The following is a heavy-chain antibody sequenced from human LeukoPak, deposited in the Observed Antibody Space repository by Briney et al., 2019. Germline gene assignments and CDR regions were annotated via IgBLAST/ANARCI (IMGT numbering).Heavy chain of an antibody. V-gene: IGHV4-59*01. D-gene: IGHD6-19*01. Sequence: SETLSLTCTVSGGSISSYYWSWIRQPPGKGLEWIGYIYYSGSTNYNPSLKSRVTISVDTSKNQFSLKLSSVTAADTAVYYCARSSIAVAHDAFDIWGHGTMVTVSS. CDR3: ARSSIAVAHDAFDI. CDR2: IYYSGST. J-gene: IGHJ3*02. CDR1: GGSISSYY.